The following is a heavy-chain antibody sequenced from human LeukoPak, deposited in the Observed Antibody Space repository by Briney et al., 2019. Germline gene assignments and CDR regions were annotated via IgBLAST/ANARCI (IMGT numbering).Heavy chain of an antibody. CDR1: GFTFSSYE. V-gene: IGHV3-48*03. J-gene: IGHJ4*02. CDR3: ARNRPYFDY. Sequence: PGGSLRLSCAASGFTFSSYEMNWVRQAPGKGLEWVSYISNSGSTIYYADSVKGRFTISRDNAKNSLYLQMNSLRAEDTAVYCCARNRPYFDYWGQGTLVTVSS. CDR2: ISNSGSTI.